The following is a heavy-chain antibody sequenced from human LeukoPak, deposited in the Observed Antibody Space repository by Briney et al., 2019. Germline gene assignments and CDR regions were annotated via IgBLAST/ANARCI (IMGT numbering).Heavy chain of an antibody. V-gene: IGHV3-30-3*01. D-gene: IGHD5-24*01. Sequence: GGSLRLSCAASGFTFNNYAMHWVRQTPGKGLEWVAFTSYDGSNKHYGDSVKGRITISRDNSKNTLYLQINSLRPEDTAVYYCARARFGYNRGPFDYWGQGILVTVSS. CDR1: GFTFNNYA. CDR3: ARARFGYNRGPFDY. J-gene: IGHJ4*02. CDR2: TSYDGSNK.